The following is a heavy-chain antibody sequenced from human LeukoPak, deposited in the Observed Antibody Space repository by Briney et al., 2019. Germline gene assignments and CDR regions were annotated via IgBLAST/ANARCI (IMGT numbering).Heavy chain of an antibody. CDR1: GYTFTNYY. CDR2: INTSVGST. J-gene: IGHJ3*02. Sequence: ASVKVSCKASGYTFTNYYMHWVRQAPGQGLEWMGIINTSVGSTSYAQKFQGRVTMTRDMSTSTVYMGLSSLRSEDTAVYYCARVLYERTGVYNWNDDDAFDIWGQGTMVTVSS. V-gene: IGHV1-46*01. CDR3: ARVLYERTGVYNWNDDDAFDI. D-gene: IGHD1-1*01.